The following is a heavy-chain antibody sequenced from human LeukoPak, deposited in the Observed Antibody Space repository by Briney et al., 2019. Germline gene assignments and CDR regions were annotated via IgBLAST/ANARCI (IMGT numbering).Heavy chain of an antibody. CDR3: TRDPLHYYGSGSYYYFDC. CDR1: GFTFGDYA. J-gene: IGHJ4*02. V-gene: IGHV3-49*04. CDR2: IRSQTYGGTT. Sequence: GGSLRLSCTTSGFTFGDYAVNWVRQAPGKGLEWVGFIRSQTYGGTTDYAASVKGRFTISRDDSKSIAYLQMNSLKTDDTALYYCTRDPLHYYGSGSYYYFDCWGQGTLVTVSS. D-gene: IGHD3-10*01.